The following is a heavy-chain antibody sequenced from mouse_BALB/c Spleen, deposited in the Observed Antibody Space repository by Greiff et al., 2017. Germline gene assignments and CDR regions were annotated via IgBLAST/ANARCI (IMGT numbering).Heavy chain of an antibody. V-gene: IGHV5-6-5*01. J-gene: IGHJ3*01. CDR2: ISSGGST. D-gene: IGHD2-4*01. CDR3: ARGRDYDYDVFAY. Sequence: DVKLVESGGGLVKPGGSLKLSCAASGFTFSSYAMSWVRQTPEKRLEWVASISSGGSTYYPDSVKGRFTISRDNARNILYLQMSSLRSEDTAMYYCARGRDYDYDVFAYWGQGTLVTVSA. CDR1: GFTFSSYA.